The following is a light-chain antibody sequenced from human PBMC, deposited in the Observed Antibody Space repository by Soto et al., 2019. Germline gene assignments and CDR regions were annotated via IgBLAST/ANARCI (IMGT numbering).Light chain of an antibody. V-gene: IGLV2-14*01. CDR3: CSFTSSNTHV. Sequence: QSALTQPASVSGSPGQSINIYCTGTNSDVGGYDYVSWYKQYPGQAPKVIIYEVTYRPSGVSARFSGSKSGNTASLTISGLQAEDEADYYCCSFTSSNTHVFGTGTKV. CDR1: NSDVGGYDY. J-gene: IGLJ1*01. CDR2: EVT.